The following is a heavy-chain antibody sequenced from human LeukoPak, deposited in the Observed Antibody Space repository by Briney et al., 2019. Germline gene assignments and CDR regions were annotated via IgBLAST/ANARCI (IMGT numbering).Heavy chain of an antibody. CDR2: ISSGSTTI. V-gene: IGHV3-48*01. CDR3: ARSARLMKGVVEVTALDD. Sequence: GGSLRLSCAASGFTFNNYNINWVRQAPGKGLEWVSYISSGSTTIYYADSVKGRFTISRDNAKNSLYLQMNSLRAEDTAVYYCARSARLMKGVVEVTALDDWGQGTLVTVSS. J-gene: IGHJ4*02. D-gene: IGHD3-3*01. CDR1: GFTFNNYN.